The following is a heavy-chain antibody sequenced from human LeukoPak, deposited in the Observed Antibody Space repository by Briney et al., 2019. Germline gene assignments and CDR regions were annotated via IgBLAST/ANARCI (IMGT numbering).Heavy chain of an antibody. CDR2: IYYSGST. D-gene: IGHD4-23*01. Sequence: PSETLSLTCTVSGGSISSYYWSWIRQPPGKGLEWIGYIYYSGSTNYNPSLKSRVTISVDTSKNQFSLKLSSVTAADTAVYYCARGVTLLYYGMDVWGQGTTVTVSS. CDR3: ARGVTLLYYGMDV. V-gene: IGHV4-59*01. J-gene: IGHJ6*02. CDR1: GGSISSYY.